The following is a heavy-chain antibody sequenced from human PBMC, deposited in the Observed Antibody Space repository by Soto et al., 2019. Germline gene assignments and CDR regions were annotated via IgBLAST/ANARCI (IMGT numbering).Heavy chain of an antibody. J-gene: IGHJ5*02. CDR1: GGSFSGYY. Sequence: PSETLSLTCAVYGGSFSGYYWSWIRQPPGKGLEWIGEINHSGSTNYNPSLKSRVTISVDTSKNQFSLKLSSVTAADTAVYYCARGGGSGWFDPWGQGTLVTVSS. CDR2: INHSGST. V-gene: IGHV4-34*01. D-gene: IGHD3-10*01. CDR3: ARGGGSGWFDP.